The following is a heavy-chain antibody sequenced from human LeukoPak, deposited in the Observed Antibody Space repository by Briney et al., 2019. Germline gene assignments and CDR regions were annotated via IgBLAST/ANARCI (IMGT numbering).Heavy chain of an antibody. V-gene: IGHV3-23*01. D-gene: IGHD4-23*01. CDR3: ARETYGGNSRWFDP. J-gene: IGHJ5*02. Sequence: GGSLRLSCAASGFTFSNYVMSWVRQAPGKGLERVSGIGYSGGSTNYADSAKGRFTISRDNSKNTLYLQMNSLRAEDTAVYYCARETYGGNSRWFDPWGQGTLVTVSS. CDR2: IGYSGGST. CDR1: GFTFSNYV.